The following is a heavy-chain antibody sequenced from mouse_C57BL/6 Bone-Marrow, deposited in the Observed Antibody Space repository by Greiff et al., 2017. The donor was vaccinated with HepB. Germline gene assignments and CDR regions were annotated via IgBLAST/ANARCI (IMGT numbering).Heavy chain of an antibody. V-gene: IGHV1-55*01. CDR1: GYTFTSYW. CDR2: IYPGSGST. CDR3: ARRGVTTTGGYWYFDV. D-gene: IGHD2-2*01. Sequence: QVQLKQPGAELVKPGASVKMSCKASGYTFTSYWITWVKQRPGQGLEWIGDIYPGSGSTNYNEKFKSKATLTVDTSSSTAYMQRSSLTSEDSAVYYCARRGVTTTGGYWYFDVWGTGTTVTVSS. J-gene: IGHJ1*03.